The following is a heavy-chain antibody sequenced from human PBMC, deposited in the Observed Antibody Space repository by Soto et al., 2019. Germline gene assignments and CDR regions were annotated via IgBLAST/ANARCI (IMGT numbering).Heavy chain of an antibody. Sequence: QVQLQQSGPGLLKPSQTLSLTCAVSGGSISSGDYYWNWIRQHPEKGLEWIGSVHHRGNTYYSPSLDSRVTISIDTSRNQFSLRLRSVTAADTAVYYCAREGGSYDSGGFLIRGAFDVWGQGTTVTVSP. V-gene: IGHV4-31*11. CDR1: GGSISSGDYY. D-gene: IGHD3-22*01. J-gene: IGHJ3*01. CDR3: AREGGSYDSGGFLIRGAFDV. CDR2: VHHRGNT.